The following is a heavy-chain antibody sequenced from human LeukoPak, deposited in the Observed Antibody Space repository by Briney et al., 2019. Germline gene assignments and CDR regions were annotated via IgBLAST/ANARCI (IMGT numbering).Heavy chain of an antibody. J-gene: IGHJ4*02. CDR2: IYPGDSDT. CDR3: ARLSDSSGYRFDY. V-gene: IGHV5-51*01. D-gene: IGHD3-22*01. CDR1: GYSFTKYW. Sequence: GESLKISCKGSGYSFTKYWIGWVRQEPGKGPEWMGIIYPGDSDTRYSPSFQGQVTISADKSITTAYLQWSRLKASDTAMYYCARLSDSSGYRFDYWGQGTLVTVSS.